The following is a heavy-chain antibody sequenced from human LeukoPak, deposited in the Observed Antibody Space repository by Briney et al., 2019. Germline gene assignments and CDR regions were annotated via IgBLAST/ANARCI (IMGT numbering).Heavy chain of an antibody. V-gene: IGHV1-58*01. D-gene: IGHD3-22*01. CDR1: GFTFTSSA. Sequence: SVKVSCKASGFTFTSSAVQWVRQARGQRVEWIGWIVVGSGNTNYAQKFQERVTITRDMSTSTAYMELSSLRSEDTAVYYCAADLFLYDSSGYYFDYWGQGTLVTVSS. CDR3: AADLFLYDSSGYYFDY. J-gene: IGHJ4*02. CDR2: IVVGSGNT.